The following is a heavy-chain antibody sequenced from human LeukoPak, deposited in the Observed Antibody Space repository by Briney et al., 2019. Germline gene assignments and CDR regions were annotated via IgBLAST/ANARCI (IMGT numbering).Heavy chain of an antibody. CDR3: ARDSRGELPIDY. CDR2: ISYDGSNK. D-gene: IGHD1-26*01. CDR1: GFTFSSYA. J-gene: IGHJ4*02. Sequence: GRPLRLSCAASGFTFSSYAMHWVRQAPGKGLEWVAVISYDGSNKYYADSVKGRFTISRDNSKNTLYLQMNSLRAEDTAVYYCARDSRGELPIDYWGQGTLVTVSS. V-gene: IGHV3-30-3*01.